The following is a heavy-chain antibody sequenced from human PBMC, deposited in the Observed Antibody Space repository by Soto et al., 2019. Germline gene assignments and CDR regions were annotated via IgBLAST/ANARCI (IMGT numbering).Heavy chain of an antibody. CDR1: GYTFATYA. V-gene: IGHV1-18*01. J-gene: IGHJ4*02. D-gene: IGHD3-16*01. CDR2: ISAYNGNT. CDR3: ARVGGALGDLDY. Sequence: QVQLVQSGPELKKPGTSVTVSCKASGYTFATYAVSWVRQAPGQGLEWMGWISAYNGNTINAQKFQGRVTLTTDTSTSTAYMALTILTSDDTAVYYCARVGGALGDLDYWGQGTLVTVSS.